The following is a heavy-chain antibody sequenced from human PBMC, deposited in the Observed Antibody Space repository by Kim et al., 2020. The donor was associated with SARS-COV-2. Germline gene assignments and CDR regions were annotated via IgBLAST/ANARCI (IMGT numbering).Heavy chain of an antibody. CDR2: VYFSGST. D-gene: IGHD3-22*01. Sequence: SETLSLTCSVSGGYTDSYYWSWIRQTPGRGLEWIGYVYFSGSTSYNPSLKSRVTVSLDTSKNQFSLRLTSVTAADTAVYYCARASGPRTGGYYYSGYHYYGMDVWGQGTTVTVSS. CDR3: ARASGPRTGGYYYSGYHYYGMDV. V-gene: IGHV4-59*01. CDR1: GGYTDSYY. J-gene: IGHJ6*02.